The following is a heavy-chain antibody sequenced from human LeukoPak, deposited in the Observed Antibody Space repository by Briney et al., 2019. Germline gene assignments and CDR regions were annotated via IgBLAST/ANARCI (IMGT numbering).Heavy chain of an antibody. V-gene: IGHV3-30*02. Sequence: GGSLRLSCAASGFTFSSYGMHWVRQAPGKGLEWVTFIRYDGSNKYYADSVKGRFTISRDNSKNTLYLQMNSLRAEDTAVYYCAKDIRYYYDSSGYVFDYWGQGTLVTVSS. CDR1: GFTFSSYG. J-gene: IGHJ4*02. D-gene: IGHD3-22*01. CDR2: IRYDGSNK. CDR3: AKDIRYYYDSSGYVFDY.